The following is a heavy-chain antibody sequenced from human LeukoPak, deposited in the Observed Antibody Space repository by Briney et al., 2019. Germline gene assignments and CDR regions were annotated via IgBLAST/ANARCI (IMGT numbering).Heavy chain of an antibody. J-gene: IGHJ4*02. V-gene: IGHV4-59*01. Sequence: SETLSLTCTVSGGSISSYYWSCIRQHPGKGLEWIGYIYYSGSTNYNPSLKSRVTISVDTSKNQFSLKLSSVTAADTAVYYCARGHRNDYADFDYWGQGTLVTVSS. CDR3: ARGHRNDYADFDY. CDR2: IYYSGST. CDR1: GGSISSYY. D-gene: IGHD4-17*01.